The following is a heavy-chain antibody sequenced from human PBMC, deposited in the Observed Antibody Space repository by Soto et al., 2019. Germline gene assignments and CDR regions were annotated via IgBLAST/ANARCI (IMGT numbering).Heavy chain of an antibody. Sequence: SETLSLTCTVSGASISGHFWSWIRQSPGKGLEWIAYIYDSGRSYNPSLRGRVTISVDTSKNQLSLKLGSVIAADSAVYYCAINADVWGQGTTVTVS. CDR1: GASISGHF. CDR2: IYDSGR. V-gene: IGHV4-59*08. CDR3: AINADV. J-gene: IGHJ6*02.